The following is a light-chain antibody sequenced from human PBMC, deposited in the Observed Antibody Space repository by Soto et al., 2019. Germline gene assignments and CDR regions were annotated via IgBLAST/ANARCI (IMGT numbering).Light chain of an antibody. J-gene: IGKJ2*01. CDR2: AAT. CDR1: QTITRNY. V-gene: IGKV3-20*01. Sequence: EIVLTQSPGTLSLSPGERATLSCRASQTITRNYFAWYQQKPGQPPRLLIYAATSRATGIPDRFSGSGSGTDFTLTISRLEPEDFAVYYCHQYGSTPPTLGQGTKLEIK. CDR3: HQYGSTPPT.